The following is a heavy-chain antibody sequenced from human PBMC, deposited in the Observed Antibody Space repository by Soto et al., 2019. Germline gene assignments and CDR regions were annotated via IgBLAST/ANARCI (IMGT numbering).Heavy chain of an antibody. Sequence: QVQLQQWGAGLLKPSETLSLTCAVYGGSFSGYYWSWIRQPPGKGLEWIGEINHSGSTNYNPSLKSRVTISVDTSKNQFALKLSSVTAADTAVYYCARRAHLGELSPQNVDYWGQGTLVTVSS. CDR3: ARRAHLGELSPQNVDY. CDR2: INHSGST. D-gene: IGHD3-16*02. J-gene: IGHJ4*02. V-gene: IGHV4-34*01. CDR1: GGSFSGYY.